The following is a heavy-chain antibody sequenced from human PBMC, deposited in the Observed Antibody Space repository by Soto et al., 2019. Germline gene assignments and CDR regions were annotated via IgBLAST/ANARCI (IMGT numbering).Heavy chain of an antibody. J-gene: IGHJ4*02. CDR2: MYPSGAAP. V-gene: IGHV1-46*01. Sequence: VASVKVSCKASGYTFTSVYIHWVRQARGEGREWMGVMYPSGAAPTYAQKFQGRVTTTRDTSTSTVYMQLSSLRSEDTAVYFCARDGGHWDFDYWGQGTLVTVSS. D-gene: IGHD3-16*01. CDR3: ARDGGHWDFDY. CDR1: GYTFTSVY.